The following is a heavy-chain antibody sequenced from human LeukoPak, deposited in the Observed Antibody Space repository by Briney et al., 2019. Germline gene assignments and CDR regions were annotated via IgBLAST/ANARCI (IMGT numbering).Heavy chain of an antibody. CDR1: GGSISSSSYY. D-gene: IGHD5-18*01. V-gene: IGHV4-39*01. CDR2: IYYSGST. CDR3: ARRKRGTAMALDY. J-gene: IGHJ4*02. Sequence: SETLSLTCTVSGGSISSSSYYWGWIRQPPGKGLEWIGSIYYSGSTYYNPSLKSRVTISVDTSKNQFSLKLCSVTAADTAVYYCARRKRGTAMALDYWGQGTLVTVSS.